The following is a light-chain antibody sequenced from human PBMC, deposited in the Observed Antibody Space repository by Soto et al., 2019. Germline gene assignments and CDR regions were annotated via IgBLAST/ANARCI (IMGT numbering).Light chain of an antibody. Sequence: DIQMTQSPSTLSGSVGVRVTITCRASQTISSWLAWYQQKPGKAPKLLIYKAPTLKSGVPSRFSGSGSGTEFTLTISSLQPDDFATYYCQHYNSYSEAFGQGTKV. V-gene: IGKV1-5*03. J-gene: IGKJ1*01. CDR2: KAP. CDR3: QHYNSYSEA. CDR1: QTISSW.